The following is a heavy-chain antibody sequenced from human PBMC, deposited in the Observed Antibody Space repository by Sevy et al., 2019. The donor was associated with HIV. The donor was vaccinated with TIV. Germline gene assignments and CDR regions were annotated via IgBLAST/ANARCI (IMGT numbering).Heavy chain of an antibody. CDR3: AKDRIWELGDAFDI. CDR2: LSGGGGSP. Sequence: GESLKISCAASGFTFTSYAMSWVRQTPGKGLEWDSGLSGGGGSPFYADSVKGRFTISRDNSKNTLYLQMNSLRAEDTALYYCAKDRIWELGDAFDIWGQGTMVTVSS. CDR1: GFTFTSYA. D-gene: IGHD1-26*01. J-gene: IGHJ3*02. V-gene: IGHV3-23*01.